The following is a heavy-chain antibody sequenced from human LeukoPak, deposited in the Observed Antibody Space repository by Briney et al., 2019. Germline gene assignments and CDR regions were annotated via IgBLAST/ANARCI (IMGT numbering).Heavy chain of an antibody. CDR3: ARSGLSRFGF. D-gene: IGHD2/OR15-2a*01. Sequence: PGGSLRLSRAPSGFIFSNYAMSWVRQAPGKGLQWVSAFSGSGGSTYYADSVKGRFTISRDNSRNTLYLQMNSLRAEDTAVYYCARSGLSRFGFWGQGTLVTVSS. V-gene: IGHV3-23*01. CDR2: FSGSGGST. J-gene: IGHJ4*02. CDR1: GFIFSNYA.